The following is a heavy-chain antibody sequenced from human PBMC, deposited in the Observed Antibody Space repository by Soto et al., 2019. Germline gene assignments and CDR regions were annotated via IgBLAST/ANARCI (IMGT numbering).Heavy chain of an antibody. J-gene: IGHJ5*02. CDR2: ISLYSDGK. Sequence: QVQLVQSGGEVKRPGASVKVSCKTSGYTFSNYGITCVRQAPGQPLEWLGWISLYSDGKNYAQKFQSRVSMTTDTSTTTAYMELRSLRSDDTAVYYCARVVPGAEAWFGPWGQVTLGTVSS. CDR1: GYTFSNYG. CDR3: ARVVPGAEAWFGP. V-gene: IGHV1-18*01. D-gene: IGHD2-2*01.